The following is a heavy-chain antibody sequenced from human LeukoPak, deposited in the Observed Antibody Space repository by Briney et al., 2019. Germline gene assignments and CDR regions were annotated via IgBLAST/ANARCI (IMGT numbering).Heavy chain of an antibody. D-gene: IGHD6-6*01. V-gene: IGHV1-18*01. CDR3: ARDAASIAARRPLDY. CDR2: ISAYNGNT. CDR1: GYTFTSYG. Sequence: ASVKVSCKASGYTFTSYGISWVRQAPGQGLEWMGWISAYNGNTNYAQKLQGRVTMTTDTSTSTAYMELRSLRSDDTAVYYCARDAASIAARRPLDYWGQGTLVTVSS. J-gene: IGHJ4*02.